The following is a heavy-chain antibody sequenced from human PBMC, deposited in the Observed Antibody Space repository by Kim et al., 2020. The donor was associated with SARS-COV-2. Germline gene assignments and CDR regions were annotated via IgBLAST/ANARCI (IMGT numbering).Heavy chain of an antibody. D-gene: IGHD2-21*02. CDR2: ISAYNGNT. Sequence: ASVKVSCKASGYTFTSYGISWVRQAPGQGLEWMGWISAYNGNTNYAQKLQGRVTMTTDTSTSTAYMELRSLRSDDTAVYYCAREGGDYGPKGYYYYGMDVWGQGTTVTVSS. CDR3: AREGGDYGPKGYYYYGMDV. CDR1: GYTFTSYG. V-gene: IGHV1-18*04. J-gene: IGHJ6*02.